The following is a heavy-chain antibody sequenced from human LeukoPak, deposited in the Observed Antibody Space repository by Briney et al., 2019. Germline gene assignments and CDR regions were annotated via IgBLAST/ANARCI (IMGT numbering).Heavy chain of an antibody. CDR2: IIPILGIA. D-gene: IGHD1-26*01. CDR3: ASAGIVGADNYFDY. J-gene: IGHJ4*02. Sequence: SVKVSCKASGGTFSSYAISWVRQAPGQGLEWMGRIIPILGIANYAQKFQGRVTITADKSTSTAYMELSSLRSEDTAVYYCASAGIVGADNYFDYWGQGTPVTVSS. CDR1: GGTFSSYA. V-gene: IGHV1-69*04.